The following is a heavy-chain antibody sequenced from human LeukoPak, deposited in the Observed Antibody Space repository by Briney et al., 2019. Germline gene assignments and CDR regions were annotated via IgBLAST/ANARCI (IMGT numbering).Heavy chain of an antibody. CDR2: IYYSGST. V-gene: IGHV4-59*01. CDR1: GVSLSNYY. CDR3: ARTTEEYYGSGKSRKYYSYYCYMDV. J-gene: IGHJ6*03. Sequence: SETLSLTCTVSGVSLSNYYWSWLRQPPGKGLEWIGYIYYSGSTNYNPSLTSRVTISVDRTKNHFSLKLSSVTAADTAVYYCARTTEEYYGSGKSRKYYSYYCYMDVWGKGTTVTVSS. D-gene: IGHD3-10*01.